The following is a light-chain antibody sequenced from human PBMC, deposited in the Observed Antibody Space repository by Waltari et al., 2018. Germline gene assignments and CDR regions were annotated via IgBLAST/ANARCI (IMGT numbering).Light chain of an antibody. CDR1: NIDIGAHHL. Sequence: QSALTQPASVSGSVGQSISIPCPGSNIDIGAHHLVSWYQQYPGKPPKLVIYEVSNRPSGVSNRFSASKSGTAASLTISGLQAEDEAEYFCSSYATRYMVLFGGGTRVTVL. V-gene: IGLV2-14*01. CDR2: EVS. J-gene: IGLJ2*01. CDR3: SSYATRYMVL.